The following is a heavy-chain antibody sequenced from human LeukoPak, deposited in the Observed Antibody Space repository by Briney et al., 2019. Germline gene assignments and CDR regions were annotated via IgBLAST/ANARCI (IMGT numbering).Heavy chain of an antibody. CDR1: GFTFSSYG. CDR2: IRYDGSNK. V-gene: IGHV3-30*02. Sequence: GGSLRLSCAASGFTFSSYGMHWVRQAPGKGLEWVAFIRYDGSNKYYADSVKGRFTISRDNSKNTLYLQMNSLRAEDTAVYYCAKKQEYSSGWYGDYYYYMDVWGKGTTVTISS. J-gene: IGHJ6*03. D-gene: IGHD6-19*01. CDR3: AKKQEYSSGWYGDYYYYMDV.